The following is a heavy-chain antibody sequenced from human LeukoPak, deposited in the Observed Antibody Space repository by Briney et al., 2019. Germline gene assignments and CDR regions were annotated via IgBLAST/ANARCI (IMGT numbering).Heavy chain of an antibody. CDR3: VGSSWALG. CDR2: INHSGST. J-gene: IGHJ4*02. D-gene: IGHD6-13*01. Sequence: SETLSLTCAVYGGSFSGYYWSWIRQPPGKGLEWIGEINHSGSTNYNPSLKSRVTISVDTSKNQFSLKLSSETAADTAVYYCVGSSWALGWGQGTLVTVSS. V-gene: IGHV4-34*01. CDR1: GGSFSGYY.